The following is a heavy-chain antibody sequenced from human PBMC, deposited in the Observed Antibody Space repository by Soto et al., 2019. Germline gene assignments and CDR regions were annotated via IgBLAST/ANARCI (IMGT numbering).Heavy chain of an antibody. Sequence: EVQLLESGGGLVQPGGSLRLSCVASGLTFSVSAMTWVRQAPGKRLEWVSTTGLSGRTTYYGDSVKGRFTVSRDNAKNTPDLQMSSLRAEDTAVYYCATVHNTSRTFNFWGRGTLVAVSS. CDR2: TGLSGRTT. CDR3: ATVHNTSRTFNF. CDR1: GLTFSVSA. V-gene: IGHV3-23*01. D-gene: IGHD1-20*01. J-gene: IGHJ4*02.